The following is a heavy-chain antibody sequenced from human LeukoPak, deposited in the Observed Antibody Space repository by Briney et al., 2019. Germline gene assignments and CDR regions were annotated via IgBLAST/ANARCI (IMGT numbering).Heavy chain of an antibody. CDR1: GGSISSYY. CDR2: IYYTGST. Sequence: SETLSLTCTVSGGSISSYYWSWIRQPPGKGLEWVGYIYYTGSTNYNPSLKSRVTISVDTSKNQFSLKLTSVTAADTAVYYCARVGITIFGVGPEYFQHGGQGTLVTVSS. CDR3: ARVGITIFGVGPEYFQH. J-gene: IGHJ1*01. V-gene: IGHV4-59*01. D-gene: IGHD3-3*01.